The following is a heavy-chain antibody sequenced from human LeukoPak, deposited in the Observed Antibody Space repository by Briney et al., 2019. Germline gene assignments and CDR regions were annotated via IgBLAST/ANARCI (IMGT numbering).Heavy chain of an antibody. CDR2: IYYSGST. V-gene: IGHV4-39*01. CDR3: ARMSLRGDY. CDR1: GGSISSSSYY. J-gene: IGHJ4*02. Sequence: SETLSLTCTVSGGSISSSSYYWGWIRQPPGEGLEWIGSIYYSGSTYYNPSLKSRVTISVDTSKNQFSLKLSSVTAADTAVYYCARMSLRGDYWGQGTLVTVSS.